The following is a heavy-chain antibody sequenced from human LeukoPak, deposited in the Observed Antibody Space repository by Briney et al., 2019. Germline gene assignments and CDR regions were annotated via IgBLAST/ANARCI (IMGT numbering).Heavy chain of an antibody. Sequence: PSETLSLTCTVSGGSISSYYWSWIRQPAGKGLEWIGRIYTSGSTNNNPSLKSRVTMSVDTSKNQFSLKLSSVTAADTAVYYCAREKGSSWREPPYYYSYKDVWGKGTTVTVSS. D-gene: IGHD6-13*01. CDR3: AREKGSSWREPPYYYSYKDV. J-gene: IGHJ6*03. CDR1: GGSISSYY. CDR2: IYTSGST. V-gene: IGHV4-4*07.